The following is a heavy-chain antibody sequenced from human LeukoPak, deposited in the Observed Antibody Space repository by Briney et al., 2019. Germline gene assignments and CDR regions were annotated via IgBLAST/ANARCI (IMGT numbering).Heavy chain of an antibody. CDR1: GGSIRSGSHY. CDR2: IYYSGST. D-gene: IGHD3-22*01. CDR3: AKRDDSGGNLVDL. V-gene: IGHV4-39*02. Sequence: KPSETLSLTCTVSGGSIRSGSHYWAWIRQPPGKGLEWIGGIYYSGSTYYNPSLENRVTISIDTSKNHFSLKLSSLSAADTSVYYCAKRDDSGGNLVDLWGQGTLVTVS. J-gene: IGHJ4*02.